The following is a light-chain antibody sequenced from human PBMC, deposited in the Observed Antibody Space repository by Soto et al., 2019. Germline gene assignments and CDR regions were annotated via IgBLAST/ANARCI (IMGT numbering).Light chain of an antibody. V-gene: IGKV1-5*01. CDR3: QQSYSTPPWT. CDR2: DAS. Sequence: DIQMTQSPSTLSASVGDRVTITCRASQSISNRLAWYQQKSGKAPKVLIYDASSLESGVPPRFSGSGSGTDFTLTISSLQPEDFATYYCQQSYSTPPWTFGQGTKVDIK. J-gene: IGKJ1*01. CDR1: QSISNR.